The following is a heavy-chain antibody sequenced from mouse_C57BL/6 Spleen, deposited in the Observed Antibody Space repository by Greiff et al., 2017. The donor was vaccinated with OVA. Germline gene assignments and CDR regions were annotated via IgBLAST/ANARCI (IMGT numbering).Heavy chain of an antibody. CDR1: GFTFSDYY. V-gene: IGHV5-12*01. CDR3: ARRGDYCYAMDY. Sequence: EVMLVESGGGLVQPGGSLKLSCAASGFTFSDYYMYWVRQTPEQRLEWVAYISNGGGSTYYPDTVKGRFTISRDNAKNTRYLQMSRLKSDDTAMYYCARRGDYCYAMDYWGQGTSVTVSS. J-gene: IGHJ4*01. CDR2: ISNGGGST.